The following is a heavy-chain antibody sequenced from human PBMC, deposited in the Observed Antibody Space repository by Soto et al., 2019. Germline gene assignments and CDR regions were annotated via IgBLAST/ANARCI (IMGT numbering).Heavy chain of an antibody. V-gene: IGHV4-39*01. CDR3: ARPNSSSWPNNWFDP. CDR1: GGSISSSSYY. D-gene: IGHD6-13*01. CDR2: IYYSGST. J-gene: IGHJ5*02. Sequence: QLQLQESGPGLVKPSETLSLTCTVSGGSISSSSYYWGWIRQPPGKGLEWIGSIYYSGSTYYNPSLKSRVPISVDTSKNPFSLKLSSVTAADTAVYYCARPNSSSWPNNWFDPWGQGTLVTVSS.